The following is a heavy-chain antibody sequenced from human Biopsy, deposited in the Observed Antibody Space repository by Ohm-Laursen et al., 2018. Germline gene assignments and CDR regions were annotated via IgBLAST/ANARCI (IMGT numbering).Heavy chain of an antibody. CDR3: ARGSNEYGGLYFPH. D-gene: IGHD4-23*01. V-gene: IGHV4-59*11. J-gene: IGHJ1*01. Sequence: PGTLSLTCTVSGGSFTGLYWTWIRQPPGTGLEWIGHISHTGYTSYKSSLKSRVTISLDTSKKHFSLRLTSLAAADTAVYYCARGSNEYGGLYFPHWGQGTLVTVSS. CDR2: ISHTGYT. CDR1: GGSFTGLY.